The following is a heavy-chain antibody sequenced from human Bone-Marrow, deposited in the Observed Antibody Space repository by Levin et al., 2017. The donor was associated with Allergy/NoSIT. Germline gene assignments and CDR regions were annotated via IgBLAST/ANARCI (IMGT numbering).Heavy chain of an antibody. V-gene: IGHV3-21*01. J-gene: IGHJ6*02. CDR1: GFNFSTYT. CDR3: ARGAAVPGSPRGGMDV. D-gene: IGHD6-13*01. CDR2: IRSTSRYI. Sequence: PGGSLRLSCVSSGFNFSTYTMYWVRQAPGKGLEWVSSIRSTSRYIHYADSVKGRFTISRDNAKNSLYLQMNSLRDDDTAVYYCARGAAVPGSPRGGMDVWGHGTTVSVSS.